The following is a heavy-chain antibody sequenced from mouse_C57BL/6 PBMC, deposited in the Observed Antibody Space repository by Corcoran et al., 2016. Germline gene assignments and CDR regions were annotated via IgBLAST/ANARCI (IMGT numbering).Heavy chain of an antibody. CDR3: ARKGTTVVEDWFAY. CDR2: INTYSGVP. V-gene: IGHV9-3*01. J-gene: IGHJ3*01. D-gene: IGHD1-1*01. Sequence: QIQLVQSGPELKKPGETVKISCKASGYTFTTYGMSWVKQAPGKGLKWRGWINTYSGVPTYADDFKGRFAFSLETSASTAYLQINNLKNEDTATYFCARKGTTVVEDWFAYWGQGTLVTVSA. CDR1: GYTFTTYG.